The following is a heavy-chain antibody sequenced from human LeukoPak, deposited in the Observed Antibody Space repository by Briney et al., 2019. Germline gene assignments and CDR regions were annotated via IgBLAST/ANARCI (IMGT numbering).Heavy chain of an antibody. CDR2: INPSGGST. Sequence: ASVKVSCKASGYIFTNYYMHWVRQAPGQGLEWMGLINPSGGSTSYAQKFQGRVTMTRDMSTSTVYMGLSSLRSEDTAVYYCARDYYDSSGYQSFFDAFDISGQGTPVTASS. CDR3: ARDYYDSSGYQSFFDAFDI. CDR1: GYIFTNYY. D-gene: IGHD3-22*01. J-gene: IGHJ3*02. V-gene: IGHV1-46*01.